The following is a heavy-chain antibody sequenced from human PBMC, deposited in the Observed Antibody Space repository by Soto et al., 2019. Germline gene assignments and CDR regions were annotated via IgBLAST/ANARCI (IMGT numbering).Heavy chain of an antibody. CDR1: GFTFSSYW. V-gene: IGHV3-74*01. D-gene: IGHD4-4*01. J-gene: IGHJ6*02. CDR2: INSDGSST. Sequence: EVPLVESGGGLVQPGGSLRLSCAASGFTFSSYWMHWVRQAPGKGLVWVSRINSDGSSTSYADSVKGRFTISRDNAKSTLYLQMNSLRAEDTAVYYCARDPPTTSRGRNGMDVWGQGTTVTVSS. CDR3: ARDPPTTSRGRNGMDV.